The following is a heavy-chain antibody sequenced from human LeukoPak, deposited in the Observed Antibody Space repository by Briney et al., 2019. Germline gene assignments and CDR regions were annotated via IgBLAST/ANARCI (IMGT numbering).Heavy chain of an antibody. D-gene: IGHD6-13*01. CDR2: INPNSGGT. V-gene: IGHV1-2*02. CDR1: GYTFTGYY. J-gene: IGHJ4*02. Sequence: ASVKVSCKASGYTFTGYYMHWVRQAPGQGLEWMGWINPNSGGTNYAQKFQGRVTMTRDTSISTAYMELSRLRSDDTAVYYCARELVEQQLVQPIDYWGQGTLVTVSS. CDR3: ARELVEQQLVQPIDY.